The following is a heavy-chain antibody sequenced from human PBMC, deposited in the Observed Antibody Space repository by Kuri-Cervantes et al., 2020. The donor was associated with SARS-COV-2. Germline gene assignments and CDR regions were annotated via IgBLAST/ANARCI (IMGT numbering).Heavy chain of an antibody. CDR2: INPSGGST. D-gene: IGHD1-26*01. Sequence: ASVKVSCKASGGTFSSYAISWVRQAPGQGLEWMGIINPSGGSTSYAQKFQGRVTMTRDTSTSTVYMELSSLRSGDTAVYYCARAEEYSGIPNPKPFDPWGQGTLVTVSS. V-gene: IGHV1-46*01. J-gene: IGHJ5*02. CDR1: GGTFSSYA. CDR3: ARAEEYSGIPNPKPFDP.